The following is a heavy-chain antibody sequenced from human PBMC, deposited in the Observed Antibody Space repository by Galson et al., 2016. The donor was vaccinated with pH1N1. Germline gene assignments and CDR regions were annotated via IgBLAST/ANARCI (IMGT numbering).Heavy chain of an antibody. V-gene: IGHV3-23*01. CDR1: GSNSDYN. Sequence: SLRLSCAATGSNSDYNMNWVRLAPGKGLEWVSSISGSGGRKHYADSVQGRFIISRDNSKNTLYLQMNSLRAGDTALYFCANGGYGDYGLVVFDIWGQGTMVIVSS. CDR3: ANGGYGDYGLVVFDI. D-gene: IGHD4-17*01. CDR2: ISGSGGRK. J-gene: IGHJ3*02.